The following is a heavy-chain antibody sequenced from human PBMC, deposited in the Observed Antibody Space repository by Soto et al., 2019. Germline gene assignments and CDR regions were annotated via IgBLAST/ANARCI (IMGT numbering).Heavy chain of an antibody. D-gene: IGHD4-4*01. J-gene: IGHJ6*03. V-gene: IGHV3-7*01. Sequence: GGSLRLSCAASGFTFSSYWMSWVRQAPGKGLEWVANIKQDGSEKYYVDSVKGRFTISRDNAKNSLYLQMNSLRAEDTAVYYCARVGYFSSLSNLYYYYYYYMDVWGKGTTVTVSS. CDR1: GFTFSSYW. CDR3: ARVGYFSSLSNLYYYYYYYMDV. CDR2: IKQDGSEK.